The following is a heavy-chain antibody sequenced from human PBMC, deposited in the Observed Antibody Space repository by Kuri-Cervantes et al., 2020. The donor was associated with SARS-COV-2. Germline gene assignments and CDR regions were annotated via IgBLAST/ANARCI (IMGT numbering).Heavy chain of an antibody. CDR3: ARIGGPDYGGNSGPLD. D-gene: IGHD4-23*01. CDR1: GVSLGTGGVG. J-gene: IGHJ4*02. Sequence: SGPTLAQLTQILTLTYTFSGVSLGTGGVGVGWIRQPQGKALEWLALIYWDDDKRYSRSLKSRLTITKDTSKNQVVLTMANMDHVDTATYYCARIGGPDYGGNSGPLDWGQGTLVTVSS. V-gene: IGHV2-5*02. CDR2: IYWDDDK.